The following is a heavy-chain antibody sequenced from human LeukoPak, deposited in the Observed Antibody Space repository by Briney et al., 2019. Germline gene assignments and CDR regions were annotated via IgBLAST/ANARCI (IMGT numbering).Heavy chain of an antibody. CDR1: GYTFASYG. D-gene: IGHD3-3*01. CDR2: ISAYNGNT. V-gene: IGHV1-18*01. Sequence: ASVKVSCKASGYTFASYGISWVRQAPGQGLEWMGWISAYNGNTNYAQKFQVRLTMTTDTSTSTAYMELKSLRSNDTAVYYCAKCVSAYWSENWGQGTLVTVS. J-gene: IGHJ4*02. CDR3: AKCVSAYWSEN.